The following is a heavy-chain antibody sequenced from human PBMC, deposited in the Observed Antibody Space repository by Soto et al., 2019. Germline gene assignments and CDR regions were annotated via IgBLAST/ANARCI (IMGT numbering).Heavy chain of an antibody. J-gene: IGHJ6*02. V-gene: IGHV1-18*01. D-gene: IGHD2-21*01. CDR3: ARGGGHISLDYYKYGMDV. Sequence: GASVKVSCKASGYTFTSYGISWVRQAPGQGLEWMGWISAYNGNTKYEQKLQGRATMTTDTSTSTAYMELRSLRSDDTAVYYCARGGGHISLDYYKYGMDVWGQGTTVTVSS. CDR1: GYTFTSYG. CDR2: ISAYNGNT.